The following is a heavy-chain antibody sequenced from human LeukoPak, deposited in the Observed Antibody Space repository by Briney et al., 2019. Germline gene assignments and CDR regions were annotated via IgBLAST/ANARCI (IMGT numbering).Heavy chain of an antibody. Sequence: ASVKVSCKASGYTFTSYGISWVRQAPGQGLEWMGWISVYNGNTNYAQKLQGRVTMTTDTSTSTAYMELRSLRSDDTAVYYCARDLYCSSTSCYPQNFDYWGQGTLVTVSS. CDR2: ISVYNGNT. CDR1: GYTFTSYG. D-gene: IGHD2-2*01. J-gene: IGHJ4*02. CDR3: ARDLYCSSTSCYPQNFDY. V-gene: IGHV1-18*01.